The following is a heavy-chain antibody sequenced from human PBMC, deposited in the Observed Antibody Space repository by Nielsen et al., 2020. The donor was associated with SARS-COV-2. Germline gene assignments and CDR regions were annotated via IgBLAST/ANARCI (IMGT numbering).Heavy chain of an antibody. V-gene: IGHV3-30*18. D-gene: IGHD2-15*01. CDR3: AKDWTAIVVVPSGGVDY. CDR1: GFTFSTYG. Sequence: GGSLRLSCAASGFTFSTYGMHWVRQAPGKGLEWVAAISYDGSNKYYVDSVKGRFTISRDNSKNTLYLQMSSLREEDTAVYYCAKDWTAIVVVPSGGVDYWGQGTLVTVS. J-gene: IGHJ4*02. CDR2: ISYDGSNK.